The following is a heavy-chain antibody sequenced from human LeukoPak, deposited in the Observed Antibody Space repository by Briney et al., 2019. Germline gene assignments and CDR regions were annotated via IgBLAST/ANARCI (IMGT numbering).Heavy chain of an antibody. V-gene: IGHV4-4*07. CDR2: IYTSGST. Sequence: SETLSLTCTVSGDSISSYYWSWIRQPAGRGLEWIGRIYTSGSTNYNPSLKSRVTMSVDTSKNLFSLKVNSVTAADTAVYSCARVASGYYAYYFDYWGQGTLVTVSS. D-gene: IGHD3-3*01. J-gene: IGHJ4*02. CDR3: ARVASGYYAYYFDY. CDR1: GDSISSYY.